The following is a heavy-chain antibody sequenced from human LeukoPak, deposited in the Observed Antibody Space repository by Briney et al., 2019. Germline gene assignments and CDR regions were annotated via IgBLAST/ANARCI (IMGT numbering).Heavy chain of an antibody. D-gene: IGHD1-26*01. J-gene: IGHJ3*02. CDR3: ASRSSYSGSYERIDAFDI. CDR1: GFTFSSYA. V-gene: IGHV3-30-3*01. Sequence: PGRSLRLSCAASGFTFSSYAMHWVRQAPGKGLEWVAVISYDGSNKYYADSVKGRFTISRDNSKNTLYLQMNSLRAEDTAVYYCASRSSYSGSYERIDAFDIWGQGTMVTVSS. CDR2: ISYDGSNK.